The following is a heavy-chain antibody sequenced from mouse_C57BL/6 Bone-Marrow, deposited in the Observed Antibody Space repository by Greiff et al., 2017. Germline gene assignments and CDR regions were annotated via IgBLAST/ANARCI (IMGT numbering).Heavy chain of an antibody. CDR3: ARGAAYYGSSSGFAY. V-gene: IGHV1-69*01. Sequence: QVQLQQPGAELVMPGASVKLSCKASGYTFTSYWMHWVKQRPGQGLEWIGEIDPSDSYTNYNQKFKGKSTLTVDKSSSTAYMQLSSLTSEDSAVYYCARGAAYYGSSSGFAYWGQGTLVTVSA. D-gene: IGHD1-1*01. J-gene: IGHJ3*01. CDR1: GYTFTSYW. CDR2: IDPSDSYT.